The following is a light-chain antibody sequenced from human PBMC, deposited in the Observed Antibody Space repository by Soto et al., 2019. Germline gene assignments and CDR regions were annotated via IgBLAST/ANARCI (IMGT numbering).Light chain of an antibody. J-gene: IGKJ4*01. Sequence: MTQSPGSLSASVGDRVTITCRASRGISDDLNWFQHKPGRDPKLLIFAASVLHSAVPARFSGSGSESGTEYTLTISSLQPEDSATYYCQQNYSPPLTFGGGTRVEIK. CDR3: QQNYSPPLT. CDR1: RGISDD. CDR2: AAS. V-gene: IGKV1-39*01.